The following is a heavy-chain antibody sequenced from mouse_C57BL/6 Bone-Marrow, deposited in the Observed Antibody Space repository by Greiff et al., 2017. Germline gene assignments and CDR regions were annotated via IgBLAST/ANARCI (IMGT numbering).Heavy chain of an antibody. D-gene: IGHD2-1*01. CDR1: GYTFTSYW. CDR3: RNRDYAMDY. J-gene: IGHJ4*01. CDR2: IDPSDSYT. Sequence: VQLQQPGAELVMPGASVKLSCKASGYTFTSYWMHWVKQRPGQGLEWIGEIDPSDSYTNYNQKFKGKSTLTVDKSSSAAYMQLSSLTSEDSAVYYCRNRDYAMDYWGQGTSVTVSA. V-gene: IGHV1-69*01.